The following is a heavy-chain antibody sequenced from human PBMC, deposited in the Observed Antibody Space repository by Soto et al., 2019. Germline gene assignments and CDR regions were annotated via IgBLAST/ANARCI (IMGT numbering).Heavy chain of an antibody. D-gene: IGHD4-4*01. J-gene: IGHJ6*03. CDR1: AFTVSRYA. CDR3: AKALRFTFTTGYSMDV. CDR2: ISGSGST. Sequence: EVQLLESGGGLVQQGGSLRLSCAASAFTVSRYAMSWVRQAPGKGLEWVSVISGSGSTYSADSGKGRFTISRDSSKTTVYMQMTSLRAEDTAVSYCAKALRFTFTTGYSMDVWGRGTTVTVSS. V-gene: IGHV3-23*01.